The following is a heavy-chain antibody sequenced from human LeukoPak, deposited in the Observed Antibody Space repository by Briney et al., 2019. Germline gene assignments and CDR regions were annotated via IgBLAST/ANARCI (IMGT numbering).Heavy chain of an antibody. J-gene: IGHJ4*02. CDR1: GFTFTNYP. V-gene: IGHV3-30-3*01. Sequence: GGSLRLSCEASGFTFTNYPMFWVRLAPAKGLEWVSSISYDGTKQNYTDSVKGRFTISRDNSKNMLFLQMNSLRPEDTAVYYCARGVYALGYWGQGTLVTVSS. CDR2: ISYDGTKQ. D-gene: IGHD2-2*01. CDR3: ARGVYALGY.